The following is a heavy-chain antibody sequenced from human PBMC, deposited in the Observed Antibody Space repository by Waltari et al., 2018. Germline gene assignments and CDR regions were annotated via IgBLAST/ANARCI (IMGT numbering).Heavy chain of an antibody. Sequence: EVQLLDSGGALVQPGGSLRLSCEASGFLFSTYAMTGVRQAPGKGMEWVSTISSDDGDSDYADSVKGRFTISRDNSKNTLSLQMSSLRADDTAVYYCAKTQFFGSLDAFDFWGQGTMVTVSS. CDR3: AKTQFFGSLDAFDF. D-gene: IGHD1-26*01. CDR1: GFLFSTYA. V-gene: IGHV3-23*01. J-gene: IGHJ3*01. CDR2: ISSDDGDS.